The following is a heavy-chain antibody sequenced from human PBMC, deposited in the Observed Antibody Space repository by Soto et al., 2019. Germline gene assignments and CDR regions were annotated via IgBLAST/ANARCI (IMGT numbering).Heavy chain of an antibody. CDR2: IWYDGSNK. CDR1: GFTFSSYG. J-gene: IGHJ3*02. D-gene: IGHD2-21*02. Sequence: PGGSLRLSCAASGFTFSSYGMHWVRQAPGKGLEWVAVIWYDGSNKYYADSVKGRFTISRDNSKNTLYLQMNSLRAEDTAVYYCASLAASVYCGGDCYSEGFAFDIWRQGTMVTVSS. V-gene: IGHV3-33*01. CDR3: ASLAASVYCGGDCYSEGFAFDI.